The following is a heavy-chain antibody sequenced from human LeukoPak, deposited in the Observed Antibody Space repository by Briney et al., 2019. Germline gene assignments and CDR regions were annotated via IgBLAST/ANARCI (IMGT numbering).Heavy chain of an antibody. D-gene: IGHD3-10*01. CDR3: ARRLVTYFASGHYYNAYNWFDP. CDR2: IDPSDSFT. CDR1: EDNFTSYW. Sequence: GESLRISCKGSEDNFTSYWIDWVRQMPGKGLEWMGRIDPSDSFTNYSPSLQGHVTISVDKSISTAYLQWSSLKASDTAIYYCARRLVTYFASGHYYNAYNWFDPWGQGTLVTVSS. J-gene: IGHJ5*02. V-gene: IGHV5-10-1*01.